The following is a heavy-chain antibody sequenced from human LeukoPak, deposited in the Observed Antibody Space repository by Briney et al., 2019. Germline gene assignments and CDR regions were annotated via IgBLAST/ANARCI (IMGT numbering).Heavy chain of an antibody. CDR2: INHSGST. Sequence: PSETLSLTCAVYGGSFSGYYWSWIRQPAGKGLEWIGEINHSGSTNYNPSLKSRVTISVDTSKNQSSLKLSSVTAADTAVYYCATTRSSGLDYWGQGTLVTVSS. V-gene: IGHV4-34*01. CDR1: GGSFSGYY. D-gene: IGHD3-22*01. J-gene: IGHJ4*02. CDR3: ATTRSSGLDY.